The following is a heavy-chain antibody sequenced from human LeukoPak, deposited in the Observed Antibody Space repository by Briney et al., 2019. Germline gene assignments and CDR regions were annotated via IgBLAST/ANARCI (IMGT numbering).Heavy chain of an antibody. CDR1: GGTFSSYE. CDR2: IIPVFGTA. V-gene: IGHV1-69*13. CDR3: ARDTVTTTHQSTYYYYMDV. Sequence: ASVKVSCKVSGGTFSSYEINWVRQAPGQGLEWMGGIIPVFGTANYAQKFQGRVTITADESTSTAYMELSSLRSDDTAVYYCARDTVTTTHQSTYYYYMDVWGKGTTVTVSS. D-gene: IGHD4-11*01. J-gene: IGHJ6*03.